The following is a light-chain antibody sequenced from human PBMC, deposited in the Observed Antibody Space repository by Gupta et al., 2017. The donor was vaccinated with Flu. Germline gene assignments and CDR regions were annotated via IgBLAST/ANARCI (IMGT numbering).Light chain of an antibody. CDR3: QQYFSTPLT. Sequence: XVMXQSXXSXAVXXXGXAXXNCKSSQSVLYKSNNKNYLAWFQQRPGQPPKLLIYWASARDSGVPDRFSGSGSGTDFTLNISSLQAEDVAVYYCQQYFSTPLTFGQGTKVEIE. V-gene: IGKV4-1*01. J-gene: IGKJ1*01. CDR1: QSVLYKSNNKNY. CDR2: WAS.